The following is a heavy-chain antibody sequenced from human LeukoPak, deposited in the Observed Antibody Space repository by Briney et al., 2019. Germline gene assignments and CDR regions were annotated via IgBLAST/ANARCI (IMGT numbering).Heavy chain of an antibody. CDR1: GYTFTSYG. Sequence: ASVKVSCKASGYTFTSYGISWVRQAPGQGLEWMGWISAYNGNTNYTQKLQGRVTMTTDTSASTAYMELRSLRSDDTAVYYCARDSSGWYDDYWGQGTLVTVSS. CDR2: ISAYNGNT. CDR3: ARDSSGWYDDY. V-gene: IGHV1-18*01. D-gene: IGHD6-19*01. J-gene: IGHJ4*02.